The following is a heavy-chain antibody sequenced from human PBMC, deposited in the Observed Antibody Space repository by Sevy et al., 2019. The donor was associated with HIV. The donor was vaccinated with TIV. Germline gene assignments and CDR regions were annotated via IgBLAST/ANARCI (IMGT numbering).Heavy chain of an antibody. CDR2: ISFLSNYI. J-gene: IGHJ1*01. Sequence: GGSLRLSCAASGFTFSAYSMNWVRQAPGKGLEWVSSISFLSNYIYYADSVKGRFIISRDNTKSSLYLQMNSLRAEDTAVYYCARDSHINMQYFQHWGQGTRVTVSS. CDR1: GFTFSAYS. V-gene: IGHV3-21*01. D-gene: IGHD3-10*01. CDR3: ARDSHINMQYFQH.